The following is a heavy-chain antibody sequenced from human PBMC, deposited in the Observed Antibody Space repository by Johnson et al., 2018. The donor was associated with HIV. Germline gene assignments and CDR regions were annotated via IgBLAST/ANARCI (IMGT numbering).Heavy chain of an antibody. CDR2: IWYDDSNE. Sequence: QVQLVESGGGLVRPGRSLRLSCAASGFSFDDYAMHWVRQAPGKGLEWVAFIWYDDSNEYYGESVKGRFTISRDNVKKSLYLQMNDLRAEDTALYYCARDWDDYDASGYYYANMVDAFDVWGQGTVVTVSS. CDR3: ARDWDDYDASGYYYANMVDAFDV. CDR1: GFSFDDYA. J-gene: IGHJ3*01. V-gene: IGHV3-33*08. D-gene: IGHD3-22*01.